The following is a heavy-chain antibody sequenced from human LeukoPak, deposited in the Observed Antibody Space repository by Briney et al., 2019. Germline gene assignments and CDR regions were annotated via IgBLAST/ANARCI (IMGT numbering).Heavy chain of an antibody. D-gene: IGHD6-19*01. V-gene: IGHV4-39*07. CDR1: GGSISSSSYY. Sequence: SETLSLTCTVSGGSISSSSYYWGWIRQPPGKGLEWIGSIYYSGSAYYNPSLKSRVTISVDTSKNQFSLRLSSMTAADTAVYYCARHEAVAGTYYYYGMDVWGQGTTVTVSS. CDR3: ARHEAVAGTYYYYGMDV. CDR2: IYYSGSA. J-gene: IGHJ6*02.